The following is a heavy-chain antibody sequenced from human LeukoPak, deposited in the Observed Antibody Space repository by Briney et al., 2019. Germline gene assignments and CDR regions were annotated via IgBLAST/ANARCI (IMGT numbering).Heavy chain of an antibody. CDR1: GFTFSSHE. CDR2: ISYSGSTI. CDR3: ARIAVAGGHFDY. D-gene: IGHD6-19*01. Sequence: PGGSLRLSCAASGFTFSSHEMNWVRQAPGKGLEWVSYISYSGSTIYYADSVKGRFTISRDTARNSLYLQMNSLRAEDTAVYYCARIAVAGGHFDYWGQGTLVTVSS. J-gene: IGHJ4*02. V-gene: IGHV3-48*03.